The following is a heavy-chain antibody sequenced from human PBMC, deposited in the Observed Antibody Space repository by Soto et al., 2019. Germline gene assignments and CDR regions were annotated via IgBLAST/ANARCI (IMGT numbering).Heavy chain of an antibody. Sequence: GGSLRLSCAASGFTFSSYAMSWVRQAPGKGLEWVSAISGSAGSTYYADSVKGRFSISRDNSKNTLYLQMNSLRAEDTAVYYCAKDRPSPSRYYTNGVCYTFAVFFDYWGQGTLVTVSS. CDR1: GFTFSSYA. CDR2: ISGSAGST. V-gene: IGHV3-23*01. CDR3: AKDRPSPSRYYTNGVCYTFAVFFDY. J-gene: IGHJ4*02. D-gene: IGHD2-8*01.